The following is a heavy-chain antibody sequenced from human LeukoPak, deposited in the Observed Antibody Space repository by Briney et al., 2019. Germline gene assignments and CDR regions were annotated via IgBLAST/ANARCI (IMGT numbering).Heavy chain of an antibody. D-gene: IGHD2-15*01. J-gene: IGHJ6*02. CDR1: GFTFSSYW. CDR2: IKQDGSEK. CDR3: ARVNAYCSGGSCYSYYYYGMDV. V-gene: IGHV3-7*01. Sequence: GGSLRPSCAASGFTFSSYWMSWVRQAPGKGLEWVANIKQDGSEKYYVDSVKGRFTISRDNAKNSLYLQMNSLRAEDTAVYYCARVNAYCSGGSCYSYYYYGMDVWGQGTTVTVSS.